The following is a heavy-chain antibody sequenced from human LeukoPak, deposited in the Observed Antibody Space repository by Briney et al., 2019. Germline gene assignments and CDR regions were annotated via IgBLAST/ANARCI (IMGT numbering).Heavy chain of an antibody. J-gene: IGHJ6*03. V-gene: IGHV4-59*11. CDR2: IYYSGST. CDR1: GFTFSSQW. Sequence: PGGSLRLSCAASGFTFSSQWMGWVRQAPGKGLEWIGYIYYSGSTNYNPSLKSRVTISVDTSNNQFSLRLNSVTAADTAVYYCARGPVCSSTSCRYYYMDVWGKGTTVTISS. D-gene: IGHD2-2*01. CDR3: ARGPVCSSTSCRYYYMDV.